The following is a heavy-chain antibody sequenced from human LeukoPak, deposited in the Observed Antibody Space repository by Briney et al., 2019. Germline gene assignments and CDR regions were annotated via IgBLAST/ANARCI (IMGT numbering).Heavy chain of an antibody. CDR1: GFTFSTHA. V-gene: IGHV3-23*01. J-gene: IGHJ6*03. Sequence: GGSLRLSCVVSGFTFSTHAMTWVRQAPGKGLERVSDISGPGGTTYYAASVKGRFTISRDNSKNTLYLQMNSLRAEDTAVCYCARDPGVIPGHYMDVWGKGATVIVSS. CDR2: ISGPGGTT. D-gene: IGHD4-23*01. CDR3: ARDPGVIPGHYMDV.